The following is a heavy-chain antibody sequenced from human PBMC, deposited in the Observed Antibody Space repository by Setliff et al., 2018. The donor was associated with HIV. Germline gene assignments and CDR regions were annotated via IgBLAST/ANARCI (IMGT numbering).Heavy chain of an antibody. V-gene: IGHV1-18*01. Sequence: ASVKVSCKASGYTFTSYGISWVRQDPGQGLEWMGWISAYNGNTNYAQKLQGRVTMTTDTSTSTAYMELRSLRSDDTAVYYCAREICITIFWGPEAGSCYFDYWGQGTLVTVSS. J-gene: IGHJ4*02. D-gene: IGHD3-9*01. CDR2: ISAYNGNT. CDR3: AREICITIFWGPEAGSCYFDY. CDR1: GYTFTSYG.